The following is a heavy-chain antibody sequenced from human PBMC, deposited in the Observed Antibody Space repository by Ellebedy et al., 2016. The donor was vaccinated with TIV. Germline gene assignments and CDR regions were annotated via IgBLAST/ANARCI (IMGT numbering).Heavy chain of an antibody. CDR1: GFTFSSYA. CDR2: LSYDGSNR. D-gene: IGHD2-2*01. J-gene: IGHJ4*02. Sequence: GESLKISCAASGFTFSSYAMHWVRQAPGKGLEWVAVLSYDGSNRYYADSVKGRFTISRDNAKNSLYLQMNSLRAEDTAVYYCARSRYCSSASRGFLDYWGQGALVTVSS. CDR3: ARSRYCSSASRGFLDY. V-gene: IGHV3-30-3*01.